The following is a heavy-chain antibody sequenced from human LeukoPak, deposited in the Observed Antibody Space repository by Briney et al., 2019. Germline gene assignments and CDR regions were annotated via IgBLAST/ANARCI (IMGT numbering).Heavy chain of an antibody. Sequence: SETLSLTCTVSGGSISSYYWSWIRQPPGKGLEWIGYIYYSGTTTYNPSLKSRVTISLDTSKNQFSLKLSSVTAADTAVYYCARVGYCSHGSCLRLDWYFDLWGRGTLVTVSS. CDR1: GGSISSYY. CDR2: IYYSGTT. V-gene: IGHV4-59*01. CDR3: ARVGYCSHGSCLRLDWYFDL. D-gene: IGHD2-15*01. J-gene: IGHJ2*01.